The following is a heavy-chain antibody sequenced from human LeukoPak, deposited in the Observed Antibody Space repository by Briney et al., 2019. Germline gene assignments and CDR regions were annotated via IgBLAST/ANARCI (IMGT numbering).Heavy chain of an antibody. V-gene: IGHV4-61*01. CDR1: GGSVSSGSYY. Sequence: SETLSLTCTVSGGSVSSGSYYWSWIRQPPGKGLEWIGYIYYSGSTNYNPSLKSRVTISVDTSKNQFSLKLSSVTAADTAVYYCARFPGYCSSTSCYTDYWGQGTLVTVSS. J-gene: IGHJ4*02. CDR2: IYYSGST. D-gene: IGHD2-2*02. CDR3: ARFPGYCSSTSCYTDY.